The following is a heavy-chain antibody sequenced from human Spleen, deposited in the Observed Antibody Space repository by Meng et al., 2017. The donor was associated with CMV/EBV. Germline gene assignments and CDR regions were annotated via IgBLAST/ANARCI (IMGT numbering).Heavy chain of an antibody. CDR1: GFTFSSYW. CDR2: IKQDGSEK. V-gene: IGHV3-7*03. J-gene: IGHJ4*02. D-gene: IGHD3-9*01. CDR3: VKGTGYDILTGYLDY. Sequence: LSLTCAASGFTFSSYWMSWVRQAPGKGLEWVANIKQDGSEKYYVDSVKGRFTISRDNARNSVYLLMDSLRVEDTAKYYCVKGTGYDILTGYLDYWGRGALVTVSS.